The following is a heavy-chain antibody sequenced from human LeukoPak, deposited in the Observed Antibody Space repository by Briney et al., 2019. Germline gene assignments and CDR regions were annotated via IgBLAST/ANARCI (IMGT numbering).Heavy chain of an antibody. CDR2: INTNTGNP. Sequence: GASVKVSCKASGYTFTSYAMNWVRQAPGQGLEWMGWINTNTGNPTYAQGFTGRFVFSLDTSVSTAYLQIGSLKAEDTAVYYCARYTSNDYGENWFDPWGQGTLVTVSS. D-gene: IGHD4-17*01. J-gene: IGHJ5*02. CDR1: GYTFTSYA. CDR3: ARYTSNDYGENWFDP. V-gene: IGHV7-4-1*01.